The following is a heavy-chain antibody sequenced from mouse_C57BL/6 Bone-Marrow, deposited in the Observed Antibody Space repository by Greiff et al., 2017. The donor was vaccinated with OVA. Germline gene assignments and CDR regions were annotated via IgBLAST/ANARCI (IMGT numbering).Heavy chain of an antibody. J-gene: IGHJ2*01. Sequence: QVQLKQSGPGLVQPSQSLSITCTVSGFSLTSYGVHWVRQSPGKGLEWLGVIWSGGSTDYNAAFISRLSISKDNSKSQVFFKMNSLQADDTAIYYCATTIVTPGYWGQGTTLTVSS. CDR2: IWSGGST. D-gene: IGHD2-5*01. CDR3: ATTIVTPGY. CDR1: GFSLTSYG. V-gene: IGHV2-2*01.